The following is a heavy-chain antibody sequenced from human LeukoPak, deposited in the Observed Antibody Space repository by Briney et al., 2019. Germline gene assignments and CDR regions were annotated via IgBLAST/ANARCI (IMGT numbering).Heavy chain of an antibody. CDR1: GFTFSTYS. J-gene: IGHJ4*02. CDR3: ARAYSSAYTPY. D-gene: IGHD6-19*01. CDR2: IKGDGSEK. V-gene: IGHV3-7*01. Sequence: GGSLRLSCAASGFTFSTYSMNWVRQAPGKGLEWVANIKGDGSEKYYVDSVKGRFTVSRDNAKNSLYLQMNSLRAEDTAAYYCARAYSSAYTPYWGQGTLVTVSS.